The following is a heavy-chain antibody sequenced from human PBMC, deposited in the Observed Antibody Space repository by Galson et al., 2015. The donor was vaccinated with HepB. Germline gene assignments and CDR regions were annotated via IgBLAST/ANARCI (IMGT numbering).Heavy chain of an antibody. J-gene: IGHJ5*01. V-gene: IGHV1-2*04. Sequence: SVKVSCKASGYTFTDYYMHWLRQAPGQGLECMGWINPNNGGTKYAQKFQGWVTMTRNTSISTAYMELSRLRSDDTAVYYCARVATYRDGFDSWGQGTLVTVSS. CDR1: GYTFTDYY. CDR3: ARVATYRDGFDS. CDR2: INPNNGGT. D-gene: IGHD4-11*01.